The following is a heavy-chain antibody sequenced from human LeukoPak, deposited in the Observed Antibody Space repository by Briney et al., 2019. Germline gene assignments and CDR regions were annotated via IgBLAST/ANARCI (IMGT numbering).Heavy chain of an antibody. CDR1: GYTFTSYG. J-gene: IGHJ6*02. D-gene: IGHD3-10*01. CDR2: ISAYNGNT. V-gene: IGHV1-18*01. Sequence: ASVKVSCKASGYTFTSYGISWVQQAPGQGLEWMGWISAYNGNTNYAQKLQGRVTMTTDTSTSTAYMELRSLRSDDTAVYYCARPYEHYGLYGMDVWGQGTTVTVSS. CDR3: ARPYEHYGLYGMDV.